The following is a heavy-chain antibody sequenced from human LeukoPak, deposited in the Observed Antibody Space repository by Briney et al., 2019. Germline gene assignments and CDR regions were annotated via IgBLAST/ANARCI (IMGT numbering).Heavy chain of an antibody. V-gene: IGHV3-11*04. CDR1: GFTFSDYY. CDR2: ISSSGSTI. Sequence: PGGSLRLSCAASGFTFSDYYMSWIRQAPGKGLEWVSYISSSGSTIYYADSVKGRFTISRDNSKNMLYLQMNSLRAEDTALYYCARDRFLEWGNWSDPWGQGTLVIVSS. D-gene: IGHD3-3*01. J-gene: IGHJ5*02. CDR3: ARDRFLEWGNWSDP.